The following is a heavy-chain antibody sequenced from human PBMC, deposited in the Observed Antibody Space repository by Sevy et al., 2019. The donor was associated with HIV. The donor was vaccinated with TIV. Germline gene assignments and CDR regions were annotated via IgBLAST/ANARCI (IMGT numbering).Heavy chain of an antibody. V-gene: IGHV3-23*01. J-gene: IGHJ4*02. Sequence: GGSLRLSCAASGFTFSSYAMSWVRQPPGKGLEWVATFSFGCGKINYAESVKVRFTISRDNSKNTLFLQMNRLRAEDTAVYYCAREGCSRPHDYWGQGTLVTVSS. D-gene: IGHD2-2*01. CDR3: AREGCSRPHDY. CDR1: GFTFSSYA. CDR2: FSFGCGKI.